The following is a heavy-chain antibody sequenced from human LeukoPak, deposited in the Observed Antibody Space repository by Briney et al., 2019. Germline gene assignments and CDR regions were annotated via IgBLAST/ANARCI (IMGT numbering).Heavy chain of an antibody. CDR3: ARDSNDYCNYLDY. V-gene: IGHV1-2*02. CDR2: INPNSGGT. CDR1: GYTFTCYY. Sequence: ASVKVSCKASGYTFTCYYMHWVRQAPGQGLEWMGWINPNSGGTNYAQKFQGRVTMTRDTSISTAYMELSRLRSDDTAVYYCARDSNDYCNYLDYWGQGTLVTVSS. D-gene: IGHD4-11*01. J-gene: IGHJ4*02.